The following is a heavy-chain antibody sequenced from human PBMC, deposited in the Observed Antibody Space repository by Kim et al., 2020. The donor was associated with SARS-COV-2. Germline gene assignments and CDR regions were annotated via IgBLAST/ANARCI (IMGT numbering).Heavy chain of an antibody. J-gene: IGHJ6*02. CDR2: IYPGDSDT. CDR1: GYSFTSYW. D-gene: IGHD3-22*01. V-gene: IGHV5-51*01. Sequence: GESLKISCKGSGYSFTSYWIGWVRQMPGKGLEWMGIIYPGDSDTRYSPSFQGQVTISADKSISTAYLQWSSLKASDTAMYYCARHGVDNTYYYDSSGANSPLPLRSYYYYYGMDVWGQGTTVTVSS. CDR3: ARHGVDNTYYYDSSGANSPLPLRSYYYYYGMDV.